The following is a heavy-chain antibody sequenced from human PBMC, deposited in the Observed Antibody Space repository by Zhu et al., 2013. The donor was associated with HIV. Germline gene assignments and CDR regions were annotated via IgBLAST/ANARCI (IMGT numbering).Heavy chain of an antibody. J-gene: IGHJ5*02. CDR1: GGTFSSYA. Sequence: QVQLVQSGAEVKKPGSSVKVSCKASGGTFSSYAISWVRQAPGQGLEWMGGIILIFGTANYAQKFQGRVTITADESTSTAYMELSSLRSEDTAVYYCARKGYGDYVSWFDPWGQGTLVTVSS. V-gene: IGHV1-69*01. D-gene: IGHD4-17*01. CDR3: ARKGYGDYVSWFDP. CDR2: IILIFGTA.